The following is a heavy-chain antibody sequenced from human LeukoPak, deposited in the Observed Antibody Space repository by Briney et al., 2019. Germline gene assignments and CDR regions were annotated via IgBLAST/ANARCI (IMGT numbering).Heavy chain of an antibody. CDR3: ARVRTHYYDSSGYPDS. D-gene: IGHD3-22*01. CDR2: IYYSGST. J-gene: IGHJ5*02. Sequence: SETLSLTCTVSGGSISSGGYYWSWIRQHPGKGLEWIGYIYYSGSTYYNPSLKSRVTISVDTSKNQFSLKLSSVTAAGTAVYYCARVRTHYYDSSGYPDSWGQGTLVTVSS. CDR1: GGSISSGGYY. V-gene: IGHV4-31*03.